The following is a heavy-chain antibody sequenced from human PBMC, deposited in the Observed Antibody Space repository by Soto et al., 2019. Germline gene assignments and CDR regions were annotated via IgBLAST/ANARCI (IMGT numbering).Heavy chain of an antibody. Sequence: QVQLVESGGGVVQPGRSLRLSCAASGFTFSSYGMHWVRQAPGKGLEWVAVISYHGNNKYYADSVKGRFTISRDNFKNTLYLQMDSLRAEDTAMYYCAKDHLETTVTTPSYWGQGTLVTVSS. V-gene: IGHV3-30*18. CDR3: AKDHLETTVTTPSY. D-gene: IGHD4-17*01. J-gene: IGHJ4*02. CDR2: ISYHGNNK. CDR1: GFTFSSYG.